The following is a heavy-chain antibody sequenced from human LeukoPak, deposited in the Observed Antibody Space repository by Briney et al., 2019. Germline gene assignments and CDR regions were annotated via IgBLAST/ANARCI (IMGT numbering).Heavy chain of an antibody. D-gene: IGHD5-24*01. CDR1: GGSISGGGYS. J-gene: IGHJ3*02. CDR2: IYHSGST. V-gene: IGHV4-30-2*01. CDR3: ARAKRWLQTDAFDI. Sequence: SESMSLTCAVSGGSISGGGYSWRWIRQPPGKGLEWIGYIYHSGSTYYNPSLKSRVTISVDRSKNQFSLKLNSVTAADTAVYYCARAKRWLQTDAFDIWGQGTMVTVSS.